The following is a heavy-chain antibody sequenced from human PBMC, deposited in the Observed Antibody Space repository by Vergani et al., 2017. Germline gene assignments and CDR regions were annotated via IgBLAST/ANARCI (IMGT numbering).Heavy chain of an antibody. CDR2: INHSGST. CDR1: GGSFSGYY. J-gene: IGHJ4*02. Sequence: QVQLQQWGAGLLKPSETLSLTCAVYGGSFSGYYWSWIRQPPGKGLEWIGEINHSGSTNYKPSLKSRVTISLDTSTNQFSLKVSSVTAADTAVYYCARGHYGDLDDWGQGSLVTVSS. V-gene: IGHV4-34*01. D-gene: IGHD4-17*01. CDR3: ARGHYGDLDD.